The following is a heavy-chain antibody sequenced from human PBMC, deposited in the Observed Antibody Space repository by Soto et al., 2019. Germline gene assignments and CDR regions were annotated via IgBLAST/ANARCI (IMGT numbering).Heavy chain of an antibody. V-gene: IGHV3-48*02. D-gene: IGHD5-18*01. CDR1: GFIFSNYH. CDR3: ARDVGYGYVTYY. CDR2: ISYDGGRI. Sequence: EVQLVESGGDFVQTGGSLRLSCTTSGFIFSNYHMDWVRQAPGKGLEWVAYISYDGGRIWYAGSVKGRFTISRDNVKNSLYLQMNSLRDEDTGVYYCARDVGYGYVTYYWGHGILVTVSS. J-gene: IGHJ4*01.